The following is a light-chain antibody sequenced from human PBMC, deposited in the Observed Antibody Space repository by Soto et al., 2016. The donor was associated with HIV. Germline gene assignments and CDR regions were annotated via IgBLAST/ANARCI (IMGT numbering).Light chain of an antibody. CDR1: NIGTKS. V-gene: IGLV3-21*03. CDR3: QVWDITSDPYV. Sequence: SYELTQPPSVSVAPGKTARITCGGNNIGTKSVHWYQQKPGQAPILVVYDDSDRPSGIPERFSASNSGNTATLTISRVEAGDEADYYCQVWDITSDPYVFGTGTRVHRP. J-gene: IGLJ1*01. CDR2: DDS.